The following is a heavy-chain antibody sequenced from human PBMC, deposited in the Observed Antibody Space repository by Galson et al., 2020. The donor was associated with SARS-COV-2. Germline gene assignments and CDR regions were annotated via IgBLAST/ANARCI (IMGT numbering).Heavy chain of an antibody. CDR1: GFTFSSYG. V-gene: IGHV3-30*18. J-gene: IGHJ6*02. Sequence: TAGSLRLSCAASGFTFSSYGMHWVRQAPGKGLEWVAVISYDGSNKYYADSVKGRFTISRDNSKNTLYLQMNSLRAEDTAVYYCAKDQGGYSYGWNYYYYGMDVWGQGTTVTVSS. CDR3: AKDQGGYSYGWNYYYYGMDV. D-gene: IGHD5-18*01. CDR2: ISYDGSNK.